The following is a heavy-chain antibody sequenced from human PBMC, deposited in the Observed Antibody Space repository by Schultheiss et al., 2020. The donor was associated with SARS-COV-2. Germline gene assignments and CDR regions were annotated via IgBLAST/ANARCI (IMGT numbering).Heavy chain of an antibody. V-gene: IGHV3-15*01. Sequence: GGSLRLSCAASGFTFSSYGMHWVRQAPGKGLEWVGRIKSKTDGGTTDYAAPVKGRFTISRDDSKNTLYLQMNSLRAEDTAVYYCARVGGMVPYYYYMDVWGKGTTVTVSS. CDR2: IKSKTDGGTT. J-gene: IGHJ6*03. D-gene: IGHD3-10*01. CDR3: ARVGGMVPYYYYMDV. CDR1: GFTFSSYG.